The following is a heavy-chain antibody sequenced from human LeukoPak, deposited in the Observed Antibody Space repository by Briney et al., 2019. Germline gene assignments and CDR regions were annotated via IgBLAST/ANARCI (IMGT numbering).Heavy chain of an antibody. CDR1: GFTFSDYY. J-gene: IGHJ5*02. Sequence: GGSLRLSCAASGFTFSDYYMSWLRQAPGKGLEWVFFISSSGSTIYYAYSVKGRFTISRDTAKNYLLLQMNSLRAEDTAVYYCARFPPSNLFDPWGQRALVTDSS. CDR2: ISSSGSTI. CDR3: ARFPPSNLFDP. V-gene: IGHV3-11*04.